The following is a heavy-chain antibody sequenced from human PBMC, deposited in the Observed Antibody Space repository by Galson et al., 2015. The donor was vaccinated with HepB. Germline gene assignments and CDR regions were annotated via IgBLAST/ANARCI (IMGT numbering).Heavy chain of an antibody. D-gene: IGHD2-8*01. Sequence: SLRLSCAASGFTFSSYWMHWVRQAPGKGLVWVSRINSDGSSTNYADSVKGRFTISRDNAKNTVYLQMNSLRVEDTAVYYCAVYCTNGLCYRAFDIWGQGTMVTVSS. CDR3: AVYCTNGLCYRAFDI. V-gene: IGHV3-74*01. CDR1: GFTFSSYW. CDR2: INSDGSST. J-gene: IGHJ3*02.